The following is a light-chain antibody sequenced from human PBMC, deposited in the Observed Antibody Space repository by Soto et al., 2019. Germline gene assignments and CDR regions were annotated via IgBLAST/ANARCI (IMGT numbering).Light chain of an antibody. Sequence: EIVMTQSPATLSVSPGERATLSCRASQSVSSNLAWYQQKPGQAPRLLIYRASTRATGIPARFSGSGSGTFFTLTISSLQSEDFAVYYCQHYNNWPPWTFGQGTKVEIK. V-gene: IGKV3-15*01. J-gene: IGKJ1*01. CDR2: RAS. CDR1: QSVSSN. CDR3: QHYNNWPPWT.